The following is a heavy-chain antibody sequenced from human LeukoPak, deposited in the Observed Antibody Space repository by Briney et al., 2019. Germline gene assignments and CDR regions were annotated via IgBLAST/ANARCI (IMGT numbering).Heavy chain of an antibody. Sequence: GGSLRLSCVASGFTFSSYAMSWVRQAPGEGLEWVSTISNSDANTYYADSVKGRFTISRDNSKNTLYLQMNSLTVEDMAIYYCAKATGNLGTWGQGTLVTVSS. CDR2: ISNSDANT. V-gene: IGHV3-23*01. CDR1: GFTFSSYA. CDR3: AKATGNLGT. D-gene: IGHD1-1*01. J-gene: IGHJ5*02.